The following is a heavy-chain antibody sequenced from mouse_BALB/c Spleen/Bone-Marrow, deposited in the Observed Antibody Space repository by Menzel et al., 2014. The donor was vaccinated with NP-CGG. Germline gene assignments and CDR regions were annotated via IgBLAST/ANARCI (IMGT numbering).Heavy chain of an antibody. Sequence: EVKLQESGPELVKPGASVKMSCKASGYTLTNYVMHWVKQKPGQGLEWIGYINPYNDGTKYNEKFKGKATLTSDKSSGTAYMELSSLTSEDAAVYYCARRPSFYGSSYGAMDYWGQGTSVTVSS. D-gene: IGHD1-1*01. CDR1: GYTLTNYV. J-gene: IGHJ4*01. V-gene: IGHV1-14*01. CDR3: ARRPSFYGSSYGAMDY. CDR2: INPYNDGT.